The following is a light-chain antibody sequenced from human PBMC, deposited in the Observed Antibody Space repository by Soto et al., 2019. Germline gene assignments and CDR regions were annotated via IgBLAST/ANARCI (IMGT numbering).Light chain of an antibody. J-gene: IGLJ3*02. Sequence: QSALTQPASVSGSPGQSITISCTGTSSDVGGYNYVSWYQQHPGKAPKLMIYEVSNRPSGVSNRFSVSKSGNTASLTISGLQPEDEADYYCSSYTSSSTWVFGGGTKLTVL. CDR3: SSYTSSSTWV. CDR1: SSDVGGYNY. CDR2: EVS. V-gene: IGLV2-14*01.